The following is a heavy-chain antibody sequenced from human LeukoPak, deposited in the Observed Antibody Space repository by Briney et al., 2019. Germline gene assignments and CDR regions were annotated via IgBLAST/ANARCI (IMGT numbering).Heavy chain of an antibody. D-gene: IGHD6-13*01. V-gene: IGHV4-38-2*02. CDR3: ASAPPSSSWYSWFDP. J-gene: IGHJ5*02. CDR2: IYHSGST. Sequence: PSETLSLTCTVSGYSISSGYYWGWIRQPPGKGLEWIGSIYHSGSTYYNPSLKSRVTISVDTSKNQFSLKLSSVTAADTAVYYCASAPPSSSWYSWFDPWGQGTLVTVSS. CDR1: GYSISSGYY.